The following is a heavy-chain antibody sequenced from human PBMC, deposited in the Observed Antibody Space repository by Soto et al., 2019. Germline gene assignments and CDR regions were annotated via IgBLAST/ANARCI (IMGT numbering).Heavy chain of an antibody. J-gene: IGHJ6*02. CDR1: GGTFSSYT. CDR3: ASGPVVVVAAPNYYYYYGMDV. D-gene: IGHD2-15*01. V-gene: IGHV1-69*02. Sequence: QVQLVQSGAEVKKPGSSVKVSCKASGGTFSSYTISWVRQAPGQGLEWMGRIIPILGIANYEQKFQGRVTITADKSTSTAYMELSSLRSEDTAVYYCASGPVVVVAAPNYYYYYGMDVWGQGTTVTVSS. CDR2: IIPILGIA.